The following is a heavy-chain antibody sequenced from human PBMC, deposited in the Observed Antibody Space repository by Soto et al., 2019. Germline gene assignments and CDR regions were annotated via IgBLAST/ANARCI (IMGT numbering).Heavy chain of an antibody. J-gene: IGHJ4*02. CDR1: GGSFSGYY. CDR3: ARARGGLPRVDY. CDR2: INHSGST. Sequence: SETLSLTCAVYGGSFSGYYWSWIRQPPGKGLEWIGEINHSGSTNYNPSLKSRVTISVDTSKNQFSLKLSSVTAADTAVYYCARARGGLPRVDYWGQGTLVTVSS. D-gene: IGHD2-21*02. V-gene: IGHV4-34*01.